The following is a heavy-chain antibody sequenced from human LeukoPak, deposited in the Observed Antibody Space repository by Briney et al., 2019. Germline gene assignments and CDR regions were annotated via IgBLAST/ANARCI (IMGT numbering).Heavy chain of an antibody. Sequence: GGSLRLSCAASGFTFSSSAMSWVRQATGKGLEWASTISDNGGSTYYADSVKGRFTIPRDNSKNTLYLQMNSLRAEDTAIYYCAKTIVIPIALGVFDYWGQGTLVTVSS. CDR1: GFTFSSSA. CDR3: AKTIVIPIALGVFDY. J-gene: IGHJ4*02. V-gene: IGHV3-23*01. D-gene: IGHD3-16*02. CDR2: ISDNGGST.